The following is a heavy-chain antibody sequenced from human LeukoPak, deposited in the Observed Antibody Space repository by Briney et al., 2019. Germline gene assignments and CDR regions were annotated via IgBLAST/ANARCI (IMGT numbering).Heavy chain of an antibody. J-gene: IGHJ2*01. Sequence: ASVKVSCKASGYTFTNYGNSWVRQAPAQGLEWMGWISAYNGNTNYAQKPQRRVTMTTDTSTSTAHMELRSLRSDDTAVYYCARGYCSGGSCSHWYFDLWGRGTLVTVSS. D-gene: IGHD2-15*01. CDR1: GYTFTNYG. V-gene: IGHV1-18*01. CDR3: ARGYCSGGSCSHWYFDL. CDR2: ISAYNGNT.